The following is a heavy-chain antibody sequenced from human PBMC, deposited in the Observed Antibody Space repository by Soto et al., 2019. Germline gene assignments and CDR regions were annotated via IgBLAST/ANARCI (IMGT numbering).Heavy chain of an antibody. V-gene: IGHV3-30*03. J-gene: IGHJ6*02. D-gene: IGHD3-16*02. CDR3: ARRQVVITFGGVIVRNYYYGMDV. CDR1: GFTFSDYG. Sequence: GGSLRLSCAASGFTFSDYGMHWVRQAPGKGLEWVADISFDGSDNYYADSVKGRFTIPRDSSKNTLYLQMNSLRAEDTAVYYCARRQVVITFGGVIVRNYYYGMDVWGQGTTVTVSS. CDR2: ISFDGSDN.